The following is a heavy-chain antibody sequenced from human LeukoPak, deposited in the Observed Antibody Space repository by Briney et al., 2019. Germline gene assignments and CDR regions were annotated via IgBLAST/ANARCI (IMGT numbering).Heavy chain of an antibody. CDR1: AFTFSSYS. Sequence: PGGSLRLSCAASAFTFSSYSMNWVRQAPGQGLEWVSSISSSGTYIYYAHSVKGRFTISRDNAKSSLYLQMNSLRVEDTAVYYCARVPPSSGWYIFDNWGQGTLVSVSS. CDR3: ARVPPSSGWYIFDN. D-gene: IGHD6-19*01. V-gene: IGHV3-21*01. CDR2: ISSSGTYI. J-gene: IGHJ4*02.